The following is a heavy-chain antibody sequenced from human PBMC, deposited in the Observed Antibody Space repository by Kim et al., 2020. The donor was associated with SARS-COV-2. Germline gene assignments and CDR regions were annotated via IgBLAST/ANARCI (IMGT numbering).Heavy chain of an antibody. J-gene: IGHJ4*02. V-gene: IGHV3-49*04. CDR1: GFTFGDYA. CDR2: IRSKAYGGTT. Sequence: GGSLRLSCTASGFTFGDYAMSWVRQAPGKGLEWVGFIRSKAYGGTTEYAASVKGRFTISRDDSKSIAYLQMNSLKTEDTAVYYCTRNWGPVDYYDSSGYDYWGQGTLVTVSS. CDR3: TRNWGPVDYYDSSGYDY. D-gene: IGHD3-22*01.